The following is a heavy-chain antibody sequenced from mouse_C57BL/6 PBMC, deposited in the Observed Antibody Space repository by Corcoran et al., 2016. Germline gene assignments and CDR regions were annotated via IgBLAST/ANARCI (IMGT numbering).Heavy chain of an antibody. CDR1: GYTFTDYY. J-gene: IGHJ3*01. Sequence: QVQLQQSGPELVKPGASVKISCKASGYTFTDYYINWVKQRPGQGLEWIGWIFPGSGSTYYNEKFKGKATLTVDKSSSTAYMLLSSLTSEDSAVYFCARDGDNYYGSYWFAYWGQGTLVTVSA. CDR3: ARDGDNYYGSYWFAY. D-gene: IGHD1-1*01. CDR2: IFPGSGST. V-gene: IGHV1-75*01.